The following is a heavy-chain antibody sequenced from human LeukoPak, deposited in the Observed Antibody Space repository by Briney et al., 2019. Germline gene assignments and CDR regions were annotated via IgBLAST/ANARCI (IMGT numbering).Heavy chain of an antibody. Sequence: GGSLRLSCAASGFTVSSNYMSWVRQAPGKGLEWVSAISGSGGSTYYADSVKGRFTISRDNSKNTLYLQMNSLRAEDTAVYYCAKESLSYDSSGHNWFDPWGQGTLVTVSS. J-gene: IGHJ5*02. CDR1: GFTVSSNY. V-gene: IGHV3-23*01. CDR2: ISGSGGST. CDR3: AKESLSYDSSGHNWFDP. D-gene: IGHD3-22*01.